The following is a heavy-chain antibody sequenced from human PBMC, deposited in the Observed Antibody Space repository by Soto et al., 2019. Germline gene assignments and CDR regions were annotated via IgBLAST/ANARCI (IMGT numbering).Heavy chain of an antibody. Sequence: ASVKVSCKASGDTFSFYTITGVRQAPGLGLEWMGRINPILSMSNYAQKFQGRVTITADKSTSTAYMDLSSLRSEDTAMYYCATSYGSGYRAFDYWGQGALVKSPQ. J-gene: IGHJ4*02. V-gene: IGHV1-69*02. CDR1: GDTFSFYT. D-gene: IGHD3-10*01. CDR3: ATSYGSGYRAFDY. CDR2: INPILSMS.